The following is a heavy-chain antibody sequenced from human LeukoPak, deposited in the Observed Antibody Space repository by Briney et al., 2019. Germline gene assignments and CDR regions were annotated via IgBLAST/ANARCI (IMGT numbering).Heavy chain of an antibody. Sequence: GGSLRLSCAASGFTFSSYGMHWVRQAPGKGLEWVAVISYDGSNKYYADSVKGRFTISRDNSKNTLYLQMNSLRAEDTAVYYCAKDGDRTVVTTFDYWGQGTLVTVSS. CDR2: ISYDGSNK. D-gene: IGHD4-23*01. J-gene: IGHJ4*02. CDR3: AKDGDRTVVTTFDY. CDR1: GFTFSSYG. V-gene: IGHV3-30*18.